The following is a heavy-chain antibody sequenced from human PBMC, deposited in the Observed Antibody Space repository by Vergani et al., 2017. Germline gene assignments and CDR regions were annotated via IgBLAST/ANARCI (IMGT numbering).Heavy chain of an antibody. Sequence: QESGPGLVKPSETLSLTCTVSGGSISSYYWSWIRQPPGKGLEWLAHIFSNDEKSYSTSLKSRLTISKDTSKSQVVLTMTNMDPVDTATYYCARIRDDSSGYWGWFDPWGQGTLVTVSS. CDR3: ARIRDDSSGYWGWFDP. CDR1: GGSISSYYW. V-gene: IGHV2-26*01. CDR2: IFSNDEK. D-gene: IGHD3-22*01. J-gene: IGHJ5*02.